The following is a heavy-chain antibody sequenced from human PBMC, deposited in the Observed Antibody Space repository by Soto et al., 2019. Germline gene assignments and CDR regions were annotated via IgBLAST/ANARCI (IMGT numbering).Heavy chain of an antibody. CDR3: ARDQVGMDV. Sequence: EVQLVESGGGLVKPGGSLRLSCAGSGFTFSSYKINWVRQAPGKGLEWVSSIVSSDIYTYYADSFKGRLIISRDNANNSVYLQINSRRAEDPAVYYCARDQVGMDVWGQGTPVTVSS. V-gene: IGHV3-21*02. CDR1: GFTFSSYK. CDR2: IVSSDIYT. J-gene: IGHJ6*02.